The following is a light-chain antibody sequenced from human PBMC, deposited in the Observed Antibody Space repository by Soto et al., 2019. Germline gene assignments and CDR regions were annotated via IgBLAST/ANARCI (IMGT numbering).Light chain of an antibody. CDR1: QSVSSSY. V-gene: IGKV3-15*01. Sequence: EIVLTQSPGTLSLSPGERATLSCRASQSVSSSYLAWYQQKPGQAPRLLIYGASTRATGIPARFSGSGSGTEFTLNISSLQSEDFAVYYCQQYNNWPLTFGQGTRLEIK. CDR3: QQYNNWPLT. CDR2: GAS. J-gene: IGKJ5*01.